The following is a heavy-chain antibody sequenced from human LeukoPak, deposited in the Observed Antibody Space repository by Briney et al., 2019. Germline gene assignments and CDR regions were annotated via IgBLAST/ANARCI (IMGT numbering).Heavy chain of an antibody. V-gene: IGHV3-74*01. CDR2: IDNDGHGI. D-gene: IGHD3-3*01. CDR1: GFTFSGYW. J-gene: IGHJ6*03. CDR3: AAGGGWDPSFGVVTHIDA. Sequence: GGSLRLSCAASGFTFSGYWMHWVRQGSEKGLELVSRIDNDGHGIIYADSVKGRFTTSRDNAKNTLYLQMNGLRVEDTAVYYCAAGGGWDPSFGVVTHIDAWGKGTTVAVS.